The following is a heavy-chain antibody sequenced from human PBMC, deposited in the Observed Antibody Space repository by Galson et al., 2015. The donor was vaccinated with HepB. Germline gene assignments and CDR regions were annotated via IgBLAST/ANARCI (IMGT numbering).Heavy chain of an antibody. CDR1: GYTFTSYD. CDR3: ARALSEDFWSGYFDYYYYMDV. J-gene: IGHJ6*03. Sequence: SVKVSCKASGYTFTSYDINWVRQATGQGLEWMGWMNPNSGNTGYAQKFQGRVTMTRNTSISTAYMELSSLRSEDTAVYYCARALSEDFWSGYFDYYYYMDVWGKGTTVTVSS. V-gene: IGHV1-8*01. D-gene: IGHD3-3*01. CDR2: MNPNSGNT.